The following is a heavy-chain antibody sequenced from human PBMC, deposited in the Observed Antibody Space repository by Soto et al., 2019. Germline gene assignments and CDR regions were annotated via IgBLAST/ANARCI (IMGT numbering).Heavy chain of an antibody. J-gene: IGHJ4*02. CDR2: IYYSGST. D-gene: IGHD2-15*01. Sequence: SETLSLTCTVSGGSISSYYWSWIRQPPGKGLEWIGYIYYSGSTNYNPSLKSRVTISVDTSKNQFSLKLSSVTAADTAVYYCARLNSAPMGCSGGSCYFDYWGQGTLVTVSS. CDR1: GGSISSYY. V-gene: IGHV4-59*08. CDR3: ARLNSAPMGCSGGSCYFDY.